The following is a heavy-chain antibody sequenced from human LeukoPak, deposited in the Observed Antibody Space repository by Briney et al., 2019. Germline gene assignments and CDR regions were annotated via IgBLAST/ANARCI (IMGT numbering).Heavy chain of an antibody. Sequence: SGTLSLTCAVSGGSISSSNWWSWVRQPPGKGLEWIGEIYHSGSTNYNPSLKSRVTISVDKSKNQFSLKLSSVTAADTAVYYCAKDLAAAKDWYYYYYMDVWGKGTTVTISS. CDR2: IYHSGST. V-gene: IGHV4-4*02. CDR1: GGSISSSNW. D-gene: IGHD6-13*01. CDR3: AKDLAAAKDWYYYYYMDV. J-gene: IGHJ6*03.